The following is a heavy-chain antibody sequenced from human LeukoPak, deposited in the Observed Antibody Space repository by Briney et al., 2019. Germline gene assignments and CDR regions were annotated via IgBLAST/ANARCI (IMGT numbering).Heavy chain of an antibody. V-gene: IGHV1-18*01. CDR3: ARGRRRAIFGVVMPHKFYYFDY. Sequence: GASVKVSCKASGYRFTSYGIGWVRQAPGQGLEWMGWISAYNGNTNYAQKLQGRVTMTTDTSTSTAYMELRSLRSDDTAVYYCARGRRRAIFGVVMPHKFYYFDYWGQGTLVTVSS. J-gene: IGHJ4*02. CDR2: ISAYNGNT. CDR1: GYRFTSYG. D-gene: IGHD3-3*01.